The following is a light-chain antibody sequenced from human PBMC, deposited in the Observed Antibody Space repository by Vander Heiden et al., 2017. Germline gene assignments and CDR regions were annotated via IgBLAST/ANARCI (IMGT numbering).Light chain of an antibody. Sequence: EILLTQSSGTLSLSPGERATLSCRASRSGSSSYLAWYQQKPGQAPRLLIYGASSRATGIPDRFSGSGSGTDFTLTISRLEAEDFAVYYCQQNGSSPLTFGGGTKVEIK. V-gene: IGKV3-20*01. J-gene: IGKJ4*01. CDR1: RSGSSSY. CDR3: QQNGSSPLT. CDR2: GAS.